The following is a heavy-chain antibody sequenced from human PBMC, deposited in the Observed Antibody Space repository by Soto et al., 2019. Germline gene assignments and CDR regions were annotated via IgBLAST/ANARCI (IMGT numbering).Heavy chain of an antibody. J-gene: IGHJ4*02. CDR2: IYWDDDK. Sequence: QITLNESGPTQVKPRQTLTLTCTFSGFSLTTSGVGVGWIRQSPGKAPEWLALIYWDDDKRYSPSLKSRLTLTKDSSKIQVVLTMADLDPADTATYFCAHRVLRTVFGLVTTTAIYFDFWGQGTPGAVSS. CDR3: AHRVLRTVFGLVTTTAIYFDF. CDR1: GFSLTTSGVG. D-gene: IGHD3-3*01. V-gene: IGHV2-5*02.